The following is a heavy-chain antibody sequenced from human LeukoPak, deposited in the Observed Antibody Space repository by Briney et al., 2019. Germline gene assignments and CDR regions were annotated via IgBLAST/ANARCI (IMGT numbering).Heavy chain of an antibody. CDR2: IYYSGST. J-gene: IGHJ4*02. CDR3: ARLYTAPLPPDYDFWSDLSGEFDY. CDR1: GGSISSSSYY. Sequence: SETLSLTCTVSGGSISSSSYYWGWIRQPPGKGLEWIGSIYYSGSTYYNPSLKSRVTISVDTSKNQFSLKLSSATAADTAVYYCARLYTAPLPPDYDFWSDLSGEFDYWGQGTLVTVSS. V-gene: IGHV4-39*01. D-gene: IGHD3-3*01.